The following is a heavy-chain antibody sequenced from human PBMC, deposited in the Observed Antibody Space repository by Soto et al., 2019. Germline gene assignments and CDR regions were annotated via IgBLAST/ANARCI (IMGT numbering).Heavy chain of an antibody. Sequence: QVQLVQSGAEVKKPGSSVKVSCKASGGTFSSYTISWVRQAPGQGLEWMGRIIPILGIANYAQKFQGRVTITADKSTSTAYMELSSLRSEDTAVYYWASKPPNWNDDYWGQGTLVTVSS. CDR2: IIPILGIA. CDR1: GGTFSSYT. J-gene: IGHJ4*02. D-gene: IGHD1-1*01. CDR3: ASKPPNWNDDY. V-gene: IGHV1-69*02.